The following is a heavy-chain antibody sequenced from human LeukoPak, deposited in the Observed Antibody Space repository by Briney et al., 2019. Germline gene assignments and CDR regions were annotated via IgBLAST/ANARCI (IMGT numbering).Heavy chain of an antibody. J-gene: IGHJ4*02. D-gene: IGHD6-6*01. CDR1: GFTFSSYA. CDR3: ARHRSSWLIDY. CDR2: ISGSGAST. Sequence: TGGSLRLSCAASGFTFSSYAMSWVRLAPGKGLEWVSAISGSGASTYSADSVKGRFTISRDNSMNTLYLQMNSLRAEDTAVYYCARHRSSWLIDYWGQGTLVTVSS. V-gene: IGHV3-23*01.